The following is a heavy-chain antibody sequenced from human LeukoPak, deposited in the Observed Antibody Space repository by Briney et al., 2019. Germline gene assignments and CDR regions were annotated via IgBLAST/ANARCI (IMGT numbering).Heavy chain of an antibody. CDR3: ARGSLEMATMTADLEDY. D-gene: IGHD5-24*01. Sequence: SETLSLTCTVSGGSISSGSYYWGWIRQPPGKGLEWIGNIYYSGSTSYNPSLKSRVTISVDTSKNQFSLKLSSVTAADTAVYYCARGSLEMATMTADLEDYWGQGTLVTVSS. J-gene: IGHJ4*02. CDR2: IYYSGST. V-gene: IGHV4-39*01. CDR1: GGSISSGSYY.